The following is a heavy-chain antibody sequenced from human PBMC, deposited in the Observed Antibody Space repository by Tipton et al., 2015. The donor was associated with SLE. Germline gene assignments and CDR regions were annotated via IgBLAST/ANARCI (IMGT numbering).Heavy chain of an antibody. Sequence: TLSLTCTVSGGSISSGSYYWSWIRQPAGKGLEWIGRIYTSGSTNYNPSLKSRVTISVDTSKNQFSLKLSSVTAADTAVYYCAGDVVVPAAIPSALDIWGQGTMVTVSS. CDR1: GGSISSGSYY. V-gene: IGHV4-61*02. CDR2: IYTSGST. CDR3: AGDVVVPAAIPSALDI. D-gene: IGHD2-2*02. J-gene: IGHJ3*02.